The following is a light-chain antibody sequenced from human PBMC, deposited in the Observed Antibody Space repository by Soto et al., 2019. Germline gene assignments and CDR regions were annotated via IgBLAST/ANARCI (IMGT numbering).Light chain of an antibody. J-gene: IGLJ3*02. V-gene: IGLV1-44*01. CDR1: SSNIGTYS. CDR3: SSFSDTSASWV. CDR2: SDN. Sequence: QSVLTQPPSASGTPGQRVTISCSGSSSNIGTYSVSWYQQFPGTAPRLLIYSDNQRPSGVPDRFSASKSGASASLAISGLQPEDEADYYCSSFSDTSASWVFGGGTKLTVL.